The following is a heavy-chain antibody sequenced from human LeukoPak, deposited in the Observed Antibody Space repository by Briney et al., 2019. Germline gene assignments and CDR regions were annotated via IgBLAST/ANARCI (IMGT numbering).Heavy chain of an antibody. V-gene: IGHV4-34*01. CDR3: ARDREYSYAGFDY. CDR1: GGSFSGYY. CDR2: INHSGST. D-gene: IGHD5-18*01. Sequence: SETLSLTCAVYGGSFSGYYWSWIRQPPGKGLEWIGEINHSGSTNYNPSLKSRVTISVDTSKNQFSLKLSSVTAADTAVYYCARDREYSYAGFDYWGQGTLVTVSS. J-gene: IGHJ4*02.